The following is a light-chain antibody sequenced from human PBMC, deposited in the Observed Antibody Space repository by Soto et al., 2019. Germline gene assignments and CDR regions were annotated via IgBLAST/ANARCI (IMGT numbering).Light chain of an antibody. CDR1: QSIFTN. J-gene: IGKJ2*01. CDR3: QQYNNWPYT. Sequence: EVVMTQSPATLSVSPGERVTLSCSASQSIFTNLAWSQHKPGQAPRLLIYGASTRATGFPARFSGSGSGTEFTLTISSLQSEDFAVYYWQQYNNWPYTCGQGTKLEIK. V-gene: IGKV3-15*01. CDR2: GAS.